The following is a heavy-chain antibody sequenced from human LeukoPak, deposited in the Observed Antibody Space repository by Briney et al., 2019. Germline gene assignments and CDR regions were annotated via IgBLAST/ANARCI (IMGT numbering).Heavy chain of an antibody. V-gene: IGHV3-30-3*01. J-gene: IGHJ4*02. CDR1: GFTFSSYA. Sequence: GRSLRLSCAASGFTFSSYAMHWVRQAPGKGVEWVAVISYDGSNKYYADSVKGRFTISRDNSKNTLYLQMNSLRAEDTAVYYCAREWELPLVFDYWGQGTLVTVSS. D-gene: IGHD1-26*01. CDR3: AREWELPLVFDY. CDR2: ISYDGSNK.